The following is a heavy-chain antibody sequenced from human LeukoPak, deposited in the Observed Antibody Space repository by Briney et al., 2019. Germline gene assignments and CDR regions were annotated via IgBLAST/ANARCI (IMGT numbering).Heavy chain of an antibody. Sequence: PSQTLSLTCTVSGGSISSGGYYWSWIRQHPGKGLEWIGYIYYSGSTYYNPSLKSRVTISVDTSKNQFSLKLSSVTAADTAVYYCARGGSSWYGSPYFDYWGKGTLVTVSS. J-gene: IGHJ4*02. V-gene: IGHV4-31*03. CDR1: GGSISSGGYY. D-gene: IGHD6-13*01. CDR3: ARGGSSWYGSPYFDY. CDR2: IYYSGST.